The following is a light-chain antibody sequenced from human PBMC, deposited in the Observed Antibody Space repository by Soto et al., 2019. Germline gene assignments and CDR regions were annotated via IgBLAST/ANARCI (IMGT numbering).Light chain of an antibody. Sequence: DSQMTQSASTLSASVGDRVTITCRASQSISSWLAWYQQKPGKAPKLLIYKASSLESGVPSRFSGSGSGTEFTLTISSLQPDDFATYYCQQYNSYSWTFGQGTKWISN. CDR2: KAS. CDR1: QSISSW. CDR3: QQYNSYSWT. V-gene: IGKV1-5*03. J-gene: IGKJ1*01.